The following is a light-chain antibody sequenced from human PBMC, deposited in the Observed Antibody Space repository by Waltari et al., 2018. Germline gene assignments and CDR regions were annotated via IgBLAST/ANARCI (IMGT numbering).Light chain of an antibody. J-gene: IGLJ3*02. V-gene: IGLV8-61*01. Sequence: QTVVTQAPSFSVSPGGTITVTCGLTSASVSTRNYTRWYQQTPGQPPRTLIYNTNTRSSGVPDRFSGSILGSKAALTITGAQADDESHYYCALYVGSAIWVFGGGTKLTVL. CDR3: ALYVGSAIWV. CDR1: SASVSTRNY. CDR2: NTN.